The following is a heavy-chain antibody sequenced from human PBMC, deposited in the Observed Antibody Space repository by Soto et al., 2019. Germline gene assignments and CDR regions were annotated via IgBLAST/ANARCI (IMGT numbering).Heavy chain of an antibody. CDR2: ISAYNGNI. D-gene: IGHD6-13*01. V-gene: IGHV1-18*01. CDR3: ARDLAAAGPFDC. J-gene: IGHJ4*02. Sequence: QVQLVQSGAEVKKPGASVKVSCKASGYTFTNYAFSWVRQAPGQGLEWMGWISAYNGNINYPQKLQGRVTMTTDTSTSTAYMELRSLRSDDPAVYYCARDLAAAGPFDCWGQGTLVTVSS. CDR1: GYTFTNYA.